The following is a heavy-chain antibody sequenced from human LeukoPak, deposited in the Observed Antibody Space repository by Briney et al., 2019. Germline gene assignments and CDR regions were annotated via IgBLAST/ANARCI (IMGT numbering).Heavy chain of an antibody. D-gene: IGHD3-22*01. V-gene: IGHV1-8*01. Sequence: ASVKVSCKASGYTFSNYDISWVRQATGRGFEWMGAMNPKTGNAGYAQRFQGRVTMTRDTSTSTVYMELSSLRSEDTAVYYCARVTMISYGFDIWGQGTMVTVSS. J-gene: IGHJ3*02. CDR3: ARVTMISYGFDI. CDR2: MNPKTGNA. CDR1: GYTFSNYD.